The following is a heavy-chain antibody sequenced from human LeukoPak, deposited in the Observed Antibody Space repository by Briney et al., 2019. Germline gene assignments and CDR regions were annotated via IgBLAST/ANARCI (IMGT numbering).Heavy chain of an antibody. J-gene: IGHJ4*02. V-gene: IGHV4-34*01. CDR1: GGSFSGYY. D-gene: IGHD6-19*01. CDR2: INNSGTT. CDR3: ARGGQWLPFDY. Sequence: SETLSLTCAVYGGSFSGYYWSWIRQPPGTGLEWIAEINNSGTTNYNPSLKGRVTISIDTSKNQFSLKLTSVTAADTAVYYCARGGQWLPFDYWGQGTLVTVSS.